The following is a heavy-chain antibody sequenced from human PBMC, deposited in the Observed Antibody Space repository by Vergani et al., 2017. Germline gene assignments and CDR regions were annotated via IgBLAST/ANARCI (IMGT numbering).Heavy chain of an antibody. V-gene: IGHV1-8*01. Sequence: QVQLVQSGAEVKKPGASVKVSCKASGYTFTSYDINWVRQATGQGLEWMGWMNPNSGNTGYAQKFQGRVTMTRNTSISTAYMELSSLRSEDTAVYYCARGIGGYCSSTSCYEDWFDPWDQGTLVTVSS. CDR3: ARGIGGYCSSTSCYEDWFDP. J-gene: IGHJ5*02. CDR1: GYTFTSYD. CDR2: MNPNSGNT. D-gene: IGHD2-2*03.